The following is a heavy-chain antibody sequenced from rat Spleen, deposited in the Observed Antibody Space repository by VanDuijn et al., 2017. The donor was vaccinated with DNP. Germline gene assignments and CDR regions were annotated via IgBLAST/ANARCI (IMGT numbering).Heavy chain of an antibody. CDR1: GFTFSDYY. J-gene: IGHJ3*01. Sequence: EVQLVESGGGLVQPGRSLKLSCAASGFTFSDYYMAWVRQAPGKGLEWVASINTDGGSTYYSDSVKGRFTISRDNAENTVYLQMNSLRSEDTATYYCAKGLTEDYWGQGTLVTVSS. CDR2: INTDGGST. CDR3: AKGLTEDY. D-gene: IGHD1-11*01. V-gene: IGHV5-58*01.